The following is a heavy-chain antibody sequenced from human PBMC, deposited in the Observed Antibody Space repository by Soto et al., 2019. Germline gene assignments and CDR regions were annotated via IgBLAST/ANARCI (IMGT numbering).Heavy chain of an antibody. D-gene: IGHD3-3*01. Sequence: GVSLRLSCSASGFTFSSYAMHWVRQAPGKGLEYVSAISSNGGRTYYADSVKGRFTISRDNSKNTLYLQMSSLRAEATAVYYCVKEGVTYDFLWGYLDGGQGALVTVSS. CDR3: VKEGVTYDFLWGYLD. J-gene: IGHJ4*02. CDR2: ISSNGGRT. V-gene: IGHV3-64D*06. CDR1: GFTFSSYA.